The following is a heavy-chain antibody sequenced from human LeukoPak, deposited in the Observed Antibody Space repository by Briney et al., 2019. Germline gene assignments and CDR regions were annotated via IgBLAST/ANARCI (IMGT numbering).Heavy chain of an antibody. CDR3: ARAPYQYEFLWGSYRRLYYFDY. CDR2: INHSGST. CDR1: GGFFSGYY. J-gene: IGHJ4*02. Sequence: PSETLSLTCAVYGGFFSGYYWSWIRQPPGKGLEWLGEINHSGSTNYNPSLKSRVTISVETSKNQFSLKLSSVTAADTAVYYCARAPYQYEFLWGSYRRLYYFDYWGQGTLVTVSS. D-gene: IGHD3-16*02. V-gene: IGHV4-34*01.